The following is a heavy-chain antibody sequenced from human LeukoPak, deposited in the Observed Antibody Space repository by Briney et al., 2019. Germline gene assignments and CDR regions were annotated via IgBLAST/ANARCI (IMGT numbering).Heavy chain of an antibody. CDR3: ARGMLYYYGSGSYYNEDY. D-gene: IGHD3-10*01. CDR2: MNPNSGNT. Sequence: ASVKVSCKASGYTFTSYDINWVRQATGQGLEWMGWMNPNSGNTGYAQKFQGRVTMTRNTSISIAYMELSSLRSEDTAVYYCARGMLYYYGSGSYYNEDYWGQGTLVTVSS. J-gene: IGHJ4*02. V-gene: IGHV1-8*01. CDR1: GYTFTSYD.